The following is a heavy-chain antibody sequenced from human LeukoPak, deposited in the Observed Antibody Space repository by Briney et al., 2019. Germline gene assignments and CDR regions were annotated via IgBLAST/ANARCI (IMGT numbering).Heavy chain of an antibody. CDR2: ISGSGGST. J-gene: IGHJ4*02. D-gene: IGHD3-10*01. V-gene: IGHV3-23*01. CDR3: AKVVVRGGAGGTYYFDY. Sequence: GGSLRLSCAASGFTFSSYAMSWVRQAPGKGLEWVSAISGSGGSTYYADSVKGRFTISRDNSKNTLYLQMNSLRAEDTAVYYCAKVVVRGGAGGTYYFDYWGQGTLVTVSS. CDR1: GFTFSSYA.